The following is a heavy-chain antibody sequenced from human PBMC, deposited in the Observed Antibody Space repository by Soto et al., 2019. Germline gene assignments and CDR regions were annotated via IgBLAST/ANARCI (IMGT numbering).Heavy chain of an antibody. V-gene: IGHV3-15*07. Sequence: GGSLRLPCAASGFTFSNAWMNWVRQAPGKRLEWVGRIKSKTDGGTTDYAAPVKGRFTISRDDSKNTLYLQMNSLKTEDTAVYYCTTDATTYYYDSSGYYHYDYWGQGTLVTVSS. CDR2: IKSKTDGGTT. CDR1: GFTFSNAW. CDR3: TTDATTYYYDSSGYYHYDY. J-gene: IGHJ4*02. D-gene: IGHD3-22*01.